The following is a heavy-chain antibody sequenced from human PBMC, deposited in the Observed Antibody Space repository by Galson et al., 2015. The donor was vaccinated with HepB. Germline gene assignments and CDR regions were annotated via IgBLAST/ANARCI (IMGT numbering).Heavy chain of an antibody. D-gene: IGHD6-19*01. CDR3: ARSLYSSGSPTDY. J-gene: IGHJ4*02. V-gene: IGHV3-30-3*01. Sequence: SLRLSCAASGFTFSSYAIHWVRQAPGKGLEWVAVISYDGSNKYYADSVKGRFTISRDNSKNTLYLQMNSLRAEDTAVYYCARSLYSSGSPTDYWGQGTLVTVSS. CDR1: GFTFSSYA. CDR2: ISYDGSNK.